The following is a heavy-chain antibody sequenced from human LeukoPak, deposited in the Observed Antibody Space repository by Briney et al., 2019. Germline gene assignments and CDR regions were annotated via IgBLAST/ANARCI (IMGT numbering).Heavy chain of an antibody. CDR3: ARVIAGRLGYYGSGSYYNWFDP. Sequence: SVKVSCKASGGTFSSYAISWVRQAPGQGLEWMGGIIPIFGTANYAQKFQGRVTITADKSTSTAYMELSSLRSEDTAVYYCARVIAGRLGYYGSGSYYNWFDPWGQGTLVTVPS. J-gene: IGHJ5*02. CDR1: GGTFSSYA. CDR2: IIPIFGTA. V-gene: IGHV1-69*06. D-gene: IGHD3-10*01.